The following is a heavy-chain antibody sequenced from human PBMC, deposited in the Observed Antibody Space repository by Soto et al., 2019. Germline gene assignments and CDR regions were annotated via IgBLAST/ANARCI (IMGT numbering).Heavy chain of an antibody. Sequence: PGGSLRLSSAASGFTFSGSAMHWVRQASGKGLEWVGRIRSKANSYATAYAASVKGRFTISRDDSKNTAYLQMNSLKTEDTAVYYCTPMSSGPRNWFDPWGQGTLVTVSS. CDR2: IRSKANSYAT. CDR3: TPMSSGPRNWFDP. V-gene: IGHV3-73*01. D-gene: IGHD6-19*01. CDR1: GFTFSGSA. J-gene: IGHJ5*02.